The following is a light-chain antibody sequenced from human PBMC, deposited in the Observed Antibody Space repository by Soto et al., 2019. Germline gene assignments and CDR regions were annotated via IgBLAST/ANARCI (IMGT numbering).Light chain of an antibody. J-gene: IGLJ2*01. CDR1: SSNIGRNY. CDR2: RDN. CDR3: ATWDDRLCGPV. V-gene: IGLV1-47*01. Sequence: QSVLTQTPSVSGTPGQRVNISCSGSSSNIGRNYVYWYHQFPGTAPKLLIYRDNERPSGVPDRFSGSKSGTSASLVISGLRSVDEADYHCATWDDRLCGPVVGGGTKLTVL.